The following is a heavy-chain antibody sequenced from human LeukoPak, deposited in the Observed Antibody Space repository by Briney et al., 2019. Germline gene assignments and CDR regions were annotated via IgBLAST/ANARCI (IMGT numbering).Heavy chain of an antibody. Sequence: PGGSLRLSCAASGFTFDDYGMTWVRQAPGKGLEWVSGINWNGNRTGYADSVKGRFTISRDNAKNSVYLQMNSLRAEDTAIYYWAKGGNSWYLGCFDPWGQGTLVTVSA. CDR2: INWNGNRT. CDR1: GFTFDDYG. J-gene: IGHJ5*02. D-gene: IGHD6-13*01. V-gene: IGHV3-20*04. CDR3: AKGGNSWYLGCFDP.